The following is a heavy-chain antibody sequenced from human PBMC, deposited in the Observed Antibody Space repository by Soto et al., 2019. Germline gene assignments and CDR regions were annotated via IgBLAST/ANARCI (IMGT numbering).Heavy chain of an antibody. CDR3: ARAPSAYCGGDCSYYGMDV. D-gene: IGHD2-21*02. Sequence: GGSLRLSCAASGFTVSSNYMSWVRQAPGKGLEWVSVIYSGGSTYYADSVKGRFTISRDNSKNTMYLQMKNLRAEDTAVYYCARAPSAYCGGDCSYYGMDVWGQGTTVTVSS. V-gene: IGHV3-53*01. J-gene: IGHJ6*02. CDR2: IYSGGST. CDR1: GFTVSSNY.